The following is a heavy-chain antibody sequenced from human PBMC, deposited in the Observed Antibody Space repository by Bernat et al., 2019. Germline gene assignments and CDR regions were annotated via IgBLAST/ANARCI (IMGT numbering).Heavy chain of an antibody. J-gene: IGHJ4*02. CDR2: INHSGST. V-gene: IGHV4-34*01. CDR1: GGSFSGYY. D-gene: IGHD3-3*01. CDR3: AVRYYDFWSGYPNLDY. Sequence: QVQLQQWGAGLLKPSETLSLTCAVYGGSFSGYYWSWIRQPPGKGLEWIGEINHSGSTNYNPSLKSRVTISVDTSKNQFSLKLSSVTAADTAVYYCAVRYYDFWSGYPNLDYWGQGILVTVSS.